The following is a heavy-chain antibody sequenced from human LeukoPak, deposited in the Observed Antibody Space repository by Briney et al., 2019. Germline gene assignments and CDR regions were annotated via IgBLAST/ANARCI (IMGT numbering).Heavy chain of an antibody. CDR1: GFTFSNFA. CDR3: AREPQHYGDYVGVEGGIDY. V-gene: IGHV3-30*04. J-gene: IGHJ4*02. Sequence: GGSLRLSCAASGFTFSNFAMHWVRQAPGKGPEWVSVISYDGSYKYYADSVKGRFTISRGNSKNSLYLQMNSLRAEDTAVYYCAREPQHYGDYVGVEGGIDYWGQGTLVTVSS. CDR2: ISYDGSYK. D-gene: IGHD4-17*01.